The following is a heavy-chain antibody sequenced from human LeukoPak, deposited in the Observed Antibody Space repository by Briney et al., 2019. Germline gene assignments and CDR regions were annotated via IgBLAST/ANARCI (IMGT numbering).Heavy chain of an antibody. V-gene: IGHV1-46*01. CDR2: INPSGGST. CDR3: ASYRIWYGEQQLDY. Sequence: ASVKVSCKASGYTFTSYYMHWVRQAPGQGLEWMGIINPSGGSTSYAQKFQGRVTMTRDTSISTAYMELSRLRSDDTAVYYCASYRIWYGEQQLDYWGQGTLVTVSS. D-gene: IGHD3-10*01. CDR1: GYTFTSYY. J-gene: IGHJ4*02.